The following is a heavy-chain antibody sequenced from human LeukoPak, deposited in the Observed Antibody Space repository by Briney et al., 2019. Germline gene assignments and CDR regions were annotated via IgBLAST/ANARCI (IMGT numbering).Heavy chain of an antibody. J-gene: IGHJ6*03. Sequence: ASVKVSCKASGYTFTSYGITWVRQAPGPGLEWMGWISAYNGNTNYAQKPQGRVTITTDTSTSNAYMELRGLRSDDTAVYYGARGGEAAADYSYYYMDVWGKGTTVTVSS. CDR1: GYTFTSYG. CDR2: ISAYNGNT. V-gene: IGHV1-18*01. D-gene: IGHD6-13*01. CDR3: ARGGEAAADYSYYYMDV.